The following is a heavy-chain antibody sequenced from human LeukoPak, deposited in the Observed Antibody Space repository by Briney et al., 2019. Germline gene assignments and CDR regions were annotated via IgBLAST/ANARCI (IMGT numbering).Heavy chain of an antibody. CDR1: GGSFSGYY. J-gene: IGHJ4*02. V-gene: IGHV4-34*01. Sequence: SETLSLTCAVYGGSFSGYYWSWIRQPPGKGLEWIGEINHSGGTNYNPSLKSRVTISVDTSKNQFSLKLSSVTAADTAVYYCARQVDRQWLVFGYWGQGTLVTVSS. CDR2: INHSGGT. D-gene: IGHD6-19*01. CDR3: ARQVDRQWLVFGY.